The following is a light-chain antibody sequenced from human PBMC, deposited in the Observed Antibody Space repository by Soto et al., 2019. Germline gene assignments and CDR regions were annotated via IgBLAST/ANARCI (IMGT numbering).Light chain of an antibody. CDR3: QQYGSSRIFT. J-gene: IGKJ3*01. V-gene: IGKV3-20*01. CDR1: QSVSSSY. Sequence: EIVLTQSPGTLSLSPGERATLSCRASQSVSSSYLAWYQQKPGQAPRLLIYGASSRATGIPDRFSGSGSGTDFTLTISRLEPEAFAVYYCQQYGSSRIFTFGPGTKVDIK. CDR2: GAS.